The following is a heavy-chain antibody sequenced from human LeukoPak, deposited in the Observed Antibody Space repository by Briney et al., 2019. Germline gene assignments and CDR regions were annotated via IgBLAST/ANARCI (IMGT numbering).Heavy chain of an antibody. D-gene: IGHD6-19*01. CDR1: GGSISSGDDY. CDR2: IYYSGST. CDR3: ARVWDSSGWYLDY. Sequence: PSETLSLTCTVSGGSISSGDDYWSWIRQPPGKGLEWIGYIYYSGSTYYNPSLKSRVTISVDTSKNQFSLKLSSVTAADTAVYYCARVWDSSGWYLDYWGQGTLVTVSS. V-gene: IGHV4-30-4*08. J-gene: IGHJ4*02.